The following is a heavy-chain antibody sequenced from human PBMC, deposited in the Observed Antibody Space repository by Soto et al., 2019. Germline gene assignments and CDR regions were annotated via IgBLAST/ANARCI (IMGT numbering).Heavy chain of an antibody. CDR3: ARDRGGPYYDFWSGPMSPYYYYGMDV. CDR2: IKQDGSEK. Sequence: PGGSLRLSCAASGFTFSSYWMSWVRQAPGKGLEWVANIKQDGSEKYYVDSVKGRFTISRDNAKNSLYLQMNSLRAEDTAVYYCARDRGGPYYDFWSGPMSPYYYYGMDVWGQGTKVTV. V-gene: IGHV3-7*03. CDR1: GFTFSSYW. D-gene: IGHD3-3*01. J-gene: IGHJ6*02.